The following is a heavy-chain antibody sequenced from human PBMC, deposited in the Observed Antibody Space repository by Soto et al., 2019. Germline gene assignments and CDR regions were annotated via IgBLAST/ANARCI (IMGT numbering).Heavy chain of an antibody. CDR1: GFTFSSYA. CDR3: AKGYGMDV. Sequence: GGSLRLSCAASGFTFSSYAMSWVRQTPGKGLEWVSVIRGNGGAISYADSVKGRFTISRDNSKNTLYLQMNGLRAEDTAVYYCAKGYGMDVWGQGTTVTVSS. V-gene: IGHV3-23*01. J-gene: IGHJ6*02. CDR2: IRGNGGAI.